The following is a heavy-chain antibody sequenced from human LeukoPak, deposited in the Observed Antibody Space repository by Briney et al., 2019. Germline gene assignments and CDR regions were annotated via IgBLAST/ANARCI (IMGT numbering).Heavy chain of an antibody. D-gene: IGHD3-22*01. J-gene: IGHJ4*02. CDR3: ARHLSGYYPSDY. V-gene: IGHV4-59*08. CDR1: GGSISSYY. CDR2: IYYSGST. Sequence: SETLSLTCTVSGGSISSYYWSWIRQPPGKGLEWIGYIYYSGSTNYNPSLKSRVTISVDTSKNQFSLKLSSVTAADTAVYYCARHLSGYYPSDYWGQGTLVTVSS.